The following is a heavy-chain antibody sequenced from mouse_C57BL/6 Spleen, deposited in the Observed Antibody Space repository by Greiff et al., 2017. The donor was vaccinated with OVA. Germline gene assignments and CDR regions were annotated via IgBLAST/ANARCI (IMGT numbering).Heavy chain of an antibody. D-gene: IGHD1-1*01. CDR1: GYTFTSYW. CDR3: AIDYYGSSGGYFDY. CDR2: IHPNSGST. V-gene: IGHV1-64*01. Sequence: QVQLQQPGAELVKPGASVKLSCKASGYTFTSYWMHWVKQRPGQGLEWIGMIHPNSGSTNYNEKLKSKATLTVDKSSSTAYMQLSSLTSEDSAVYYCAIDYYGSSGGYFDYWGQGTTLTVSS. J-gene: IGHJ2*01.